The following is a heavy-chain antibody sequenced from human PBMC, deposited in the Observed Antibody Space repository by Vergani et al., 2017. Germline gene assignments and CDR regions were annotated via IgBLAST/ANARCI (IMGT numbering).Heavy chain of an antibody. V-gene: IGHV3-66*02. CDR3: ARVNYYDSETYIDP. D-gene: IGHD3-10*01. CDR2: IYSEDET. J-gene: IGHJ5*02. Sequence: ELQLVESGGGLVQPGGSLRLSCAASGSTVSGNYMTWVRQAPGKGLEWVSPIYSEDETYSTDSVKVRVTISRDTSKNTLHLQINNLRVEDTTVYYCARVNYYDSETYIDPWGQGTLVSVSS. CDR1: GSTVSGNY.